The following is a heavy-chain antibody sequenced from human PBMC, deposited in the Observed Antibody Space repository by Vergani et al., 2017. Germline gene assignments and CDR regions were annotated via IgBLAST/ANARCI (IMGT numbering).Heavy chain of an antibody. CDR3: AKPLYSGSYGGNFGY. CDR1: GFTFSSYG. V-gene: IGHV3-33*06. Sequence: QVQLVESGGGVVQPGRSLRLSCAASGFTFSSYGMHWVRQAPGKGLEWVAVIWYDGSNKYYADSVKGRFTISRDNSKNTLYLQMHSLRAEDTAVYYCAKPLYSGSYGGNFGYWGQGTLVTVSS. D-gene: IGHD1-26*01. CDR2: IWYDGSNK. J-gene: IGHJ4*02.